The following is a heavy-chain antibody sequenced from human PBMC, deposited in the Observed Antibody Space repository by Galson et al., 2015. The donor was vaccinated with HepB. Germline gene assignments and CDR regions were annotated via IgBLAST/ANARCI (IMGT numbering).Heavy chain of an antibody. CDR3: ARDKGAVVWFGDPKTWYYGMDV. CDR1: GFTFSSYA. Sequence: SLRLSCAASGFTFSSYAMSWVRQAPGKGLEWVSAISGSGGSTYYADSVKGRFTISRDNSKNTLYLQMNSLRAEDTAVYYCARDKGAVVWFGDPKTWYYGMDVWGQGTTVTVSS. D-gene: IGHD3-10*01. CDR2: ISGSGGST. J-gene: IGHJ6*02. V-gene: IGHV3-23*01.